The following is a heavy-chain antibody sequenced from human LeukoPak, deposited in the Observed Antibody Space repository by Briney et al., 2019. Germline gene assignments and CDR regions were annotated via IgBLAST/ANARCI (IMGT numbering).Heavy chain of an antibody. Sequence: GGSLRLSCAASGFTFSSYAMSWVRQAPGKGLEWVLAINGSGGSTYYADSVKGRFTISRDNSKNTLYLQMNSLRAEDTAVYYCAKDSLVVVPAAIPYWGQGTLVTVSS. CDR3: AKDSLVVVPAAIPY. J-gene: IGHJ4*02. CDR2: INGSGGST. V-gene: IGHV3-23*01. D-gene: IGHD2-2*01. CDR1: GFTFSSYA.